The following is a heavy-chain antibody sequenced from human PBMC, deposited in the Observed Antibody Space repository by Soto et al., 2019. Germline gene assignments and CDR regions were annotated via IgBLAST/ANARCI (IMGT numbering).Heavy chain of an antibody. V-gene: IGHV1-69*08. CDR1: GGTFSSYT. CDR2: LIPILGIA. CDR3: AREQQLHRSWFDP. D-gene: IGHD6-13*01. J-gene: IGHJ5*02. Sequence: QVQLVQSGAEVKKPGSSVKVSCKASGGTFSSYTIGWVRQAPGQGLEWMGRLIPILGIANSAQKFQGRVTITADKSTSTAYMELSSLRSEDTAVYYCAREQQLHRSWFDPWGPGTLVTVSS.